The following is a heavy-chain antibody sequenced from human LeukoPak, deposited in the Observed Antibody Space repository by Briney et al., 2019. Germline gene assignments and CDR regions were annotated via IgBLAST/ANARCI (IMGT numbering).Heavy chain of an antibody. Sequence: SETLSLTCTVSGGSISSSSYYWGWIRQPPGKGLEWIGYIYYSGSTNYNPSLKSRVTISVDTSKNQFSLKLSSVTAADTAVYYCARDITYSSGWSAGVDYWGQGTLVTVSS. J-gene: IGHJ4*02. CDR2: IYYSGST. CDR1: GGSISSSSYY. V-gene: IGHV4-61*01. D-gene: IGHD6-19*01. CDR3: ARDITYSSGWSAGVDY.